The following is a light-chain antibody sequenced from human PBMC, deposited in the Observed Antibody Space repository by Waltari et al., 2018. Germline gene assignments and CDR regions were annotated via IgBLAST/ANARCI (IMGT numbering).Light chain of an antibody. Sequence: QSALTQPPSTSGTPGQTVTISCSGATSNIGFNFVYWYQHRPGTAPQLLIFRDDSRPTGAPDRVSGSKSGTAASLAIGGLRSEDEADYYWAAWDGSLSAWLFGGGTKVTVL. V-gene: IGLV1-47*01. J-gene: IGLJ3*02. CDR2: RDD. CDR1: TSNIGFNF. CDR3: AAWDGSLSAWL.